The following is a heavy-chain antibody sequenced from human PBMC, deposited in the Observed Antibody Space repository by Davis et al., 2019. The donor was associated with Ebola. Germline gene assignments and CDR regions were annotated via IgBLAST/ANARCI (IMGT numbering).Heavy chain of an antibody. V-gene: IGHV4-59*01. Sequence: MPSETLSLTCTVSGGSISSYHWSWIPQPPGLGLERIGNTYYSGSTNITPPLKSRVTISVDTSTNQFSLKLSSVTAADTAVYYCARSSDFWSGYYSPPPLTTFDYWGQGTLVTVSS. CDR3: ARSSDFWSGYYSPPPLTTFDY. CDR1: GGSISSYH. CDR2: TYYSGST. J-gene: IGHJ4*02. D-gene: IGHD3-3*01.